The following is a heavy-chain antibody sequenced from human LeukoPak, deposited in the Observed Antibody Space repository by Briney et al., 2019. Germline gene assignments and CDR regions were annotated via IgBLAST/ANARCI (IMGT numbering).Heavy chain of an antibody. CDR2: INPDGNKK. D-gene: IGHD5-18*01. CDR1: GLTFSSSW. V-gene: IGHV3-7*01. CDR3: ARDLAYSRLDY. Sequence: GSLRLSCAVSGLTFSSSWMDCVRQAPGKGLEWVASINPDGNKKYSADSVKGRFTISRDNAENSLYLQMNSLRVEDTAFYYCARDLAYSRLDYWGQGMLVTVSS. J-gene: IGHJ4*02.